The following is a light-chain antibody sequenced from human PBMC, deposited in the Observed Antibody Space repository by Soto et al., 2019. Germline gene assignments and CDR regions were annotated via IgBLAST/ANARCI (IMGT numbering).Light chain of an antibody. V-gene: IGKV4-1*01. CDR1: QSVLYSSNNKNY. J-gene: IGKJ2*01. CDR2: WAS. Sequence: DIVLTQSPDSLAVSLGERATINCKSSQSVLYSSNNKNYLTWYQQRPGQPPKMLIYWASTRESGVPDRFSGSGSGTAFTLTISSLQAEDVAVYYCQQYYSFPYTFAQGTKLEIK. CDR3: QQYYSFPYT.